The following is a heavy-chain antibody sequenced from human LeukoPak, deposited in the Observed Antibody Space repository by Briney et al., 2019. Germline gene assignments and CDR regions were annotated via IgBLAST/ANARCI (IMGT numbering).Heavy chain of an antibody. CDR2: INPHSGGT. Sequence: GASVNVSFKASGYTFTGYYMHWVRQAPGQGLEWMGWINPHSGGTNYAQKFQGRVTITRDTSISTAYMELSRLRSDDTAVYYCARVNIVGATVGSDYYYMDVWGKGTTVTISS. J-gene: IGHJ6*03. V-gene: IGHV1-2*02. CDR3: ARVNIVGATVGSDYYYMDV. D-gene: IGHD1-26*01. CDR1: GYTFTGYY.